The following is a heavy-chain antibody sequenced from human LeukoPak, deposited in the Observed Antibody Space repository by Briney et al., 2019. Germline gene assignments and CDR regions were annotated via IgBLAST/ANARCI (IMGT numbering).Heavy chain of an antibody. V-gene: IGHV3-23*01. CDR1: GFTFSSYA. J-gene: IGHJ4*02. CDR2: IGGSGWST. CDR3: TKYYYDSKVDY. Sequence: GGSLRLSCAASGFTFSSYAMSWVRQAPGKGLEWVSAIGGSGWSTYYAASVKGRFTISRDNSKNTLYLQMNSLRAEDTAVYYCTKYYYDSKVDYWGQGTLVTVSS. D-gene: IGHD3-22*01.